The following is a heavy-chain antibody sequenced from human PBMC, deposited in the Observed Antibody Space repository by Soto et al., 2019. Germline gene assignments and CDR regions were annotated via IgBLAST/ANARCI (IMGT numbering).Heavy chain of an antibody. D-gene: IGHD3-10*01. V-gene: IGHV1-3*05. CDR2: INAGNGNT. J-gene: IGHJ6*02. CDR3: AREAGSGHYYYYYGMDV. Sequence: QVQLVQSGAEEKKPGASVKVSCKASGYTFTSYAMHWVRQAPGQRLEWMGWINAGNGNTKYSQKFQGRVTITRDTSASTAYMELSSLRSEDTAVYYCAREAGSGHYYYYYGMDVWGQGTTVTVSS. CDR1: GYTFTSYA.